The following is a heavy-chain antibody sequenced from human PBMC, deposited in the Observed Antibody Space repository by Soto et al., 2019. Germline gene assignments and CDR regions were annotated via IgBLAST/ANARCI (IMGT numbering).Heavy chain of an antibody. CDR2: IKSKTDGGTT. V-gene: IGHV3-15*01. CDR3: TTDVSYNWNYEMNYGMDV. CDR1: GFTLSNAW. D-gene: IGHD1-7*01. Sequence: GGSLRLSCAASGFTLSNAWMSWVRPAPGKGLGWVGRIKSKTDGGTTDYAAPVKGRFTISRDDSKNTLYLQMNSLKTEDTAVYYCTTDVSYNWNYEMNYGMDVCGQGTTVTVSS. J-gene: IGHJ6*02.